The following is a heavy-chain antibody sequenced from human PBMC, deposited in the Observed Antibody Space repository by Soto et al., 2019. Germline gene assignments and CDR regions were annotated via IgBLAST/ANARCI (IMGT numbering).Heavy chain of an antibody. D-gene: IGHD5-18*01. CDR2: IYYSGNT. V-gene: IGHV4-31*03. CDR1: GGSIRSGGYY. CDR3: ARDRLMATAGTARHYFGMDV. Sequence: TLSLTFTVSGGSIRSGGYYWSWVRQNPRRGLEWIGNIYYSGNTYYNPSLKSRLTISVDTSKNQFSLNLSSVTAADTAVYYCARDRLMATAGTARHYFGMDVWGQGTTVTVSS. J-gene: IGHJ6*02.